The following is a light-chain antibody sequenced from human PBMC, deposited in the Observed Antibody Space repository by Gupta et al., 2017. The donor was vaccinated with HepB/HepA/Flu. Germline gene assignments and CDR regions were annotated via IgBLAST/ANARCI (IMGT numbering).Light chain of an antibody. J-gene: IGLJ2*01. Sequence: QSALTQPASVSGAPGQSITISCTGTSSDVGSYNLVSWYQQHPGKAPKLMIYEVTKRPAGVANRFSGSKSGNTASLTISGLQEEDEADYYGCSYAGSSTVVFGGGTKVTVL. V-gene: IGLV2-23*02. CDR2: EVT. CDR1: SSDVGSYNL. CDR3: CSYAGSSTVV.